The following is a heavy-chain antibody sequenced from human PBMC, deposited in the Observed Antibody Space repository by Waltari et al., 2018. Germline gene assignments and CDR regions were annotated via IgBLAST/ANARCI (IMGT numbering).Heavy chain of an antibody. Sequence: QVQLVQSGAEVKKPGASVKVSCKASGYTFTSYYMHWVRQAPGQGLEWMGRIIPILGIANYAQKFQGRVTITADTSTDTAYMELSSLRSEDTAVYYCATGPSVGATFDYWGQGTLVTVSS. V-gene: IGHV1-46*01. CDR2: IIPILGIA. J-gene: IGHJ4*02. CDR3: ATGPSVGATFDY. D-gene: IGHD1-26*01. CDR1: GYTFTSYY.